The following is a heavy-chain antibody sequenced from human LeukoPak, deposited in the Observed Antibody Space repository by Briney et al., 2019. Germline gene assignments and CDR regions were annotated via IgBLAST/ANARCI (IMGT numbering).Heavy chain of an antibody. V-gene: IGHV3-13*01. D-gene: IGHD1-26*01. J-gene: IGHJ4*02. CDR3: ASDSGSYEYYFDY. Sequence: GGSLRLSCAASGFTFSRYDMHWVRQATGKGLEWVSGIDTAGDTYYPGSVKGRFIISRENAKNSLYLQMNSLRAEDTAVYYCASDSGSYEYYFDYWGQGTLVTVSS. CDR2: IDTAGDT. CDR1: GFTFSRYD.